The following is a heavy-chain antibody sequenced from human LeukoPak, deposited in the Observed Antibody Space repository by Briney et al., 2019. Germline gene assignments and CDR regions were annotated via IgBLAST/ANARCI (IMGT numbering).Heavy chain of an antibody. CDR2: INHSGST. CDR1: GGSFSGYY. V-gene: IGHV4-34*01. Sequence: PSETLSLTCAVYGGSFSGYYWSWIRQPPGKGLEWIGEINHSGSTNYNPSLKGRVTISVDTSKNQFSLKLSSVTAADTAVYYCAKRDGYNHDAFDIWGQGTMVTVSS. J-gene: IGHJ3*02. CDR3: AKRDGYNHDAFDI. D-gene: IGHD5-24*01.